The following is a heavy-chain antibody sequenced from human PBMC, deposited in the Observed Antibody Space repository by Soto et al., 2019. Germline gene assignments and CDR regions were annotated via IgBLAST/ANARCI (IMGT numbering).Heavy chain of an antibody. CDR3: AKVPNPICSGGSCGHLDY. D-gene: IGHD2-15*01. Sequence: QVQLVESGGGVVQPGRSLRLSCAASGFTFSSYGMHWVRQAPGKGLEWVAVISYDGSNKYYAYSVKGRFTISRDNSKNTLYLQMNSLRAEDTAVYYCAKVPNPICSGGSCGHLDYWGQGTLVTVSS. CDR1: GFTFSSYG. V-gene: IGHV3-30*18. J-gene: IGHJ4*02. CDR2: ISYDGSNK.